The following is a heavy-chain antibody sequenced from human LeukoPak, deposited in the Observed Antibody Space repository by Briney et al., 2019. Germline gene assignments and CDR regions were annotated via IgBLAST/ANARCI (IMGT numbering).Heavy chain of an antibody. V-gene: IGHV3-23*01. J-gene: IGHJ4*02. CDR2: ISGSGSNT. CDR3: AKSGYNRFDY. D-gene: IGHD5-24*01. Sequence: GGSLRLSCAASGFTFSSSAMSWVRQAPWKGLGWVSGISGSGSNTYYADSVKGRFTISRDNSKNTLFLQMNSLRAEDTAVYYCAKSGYNRFDYWGQGTLVTVSS. CDR1: GFTFSSSA.